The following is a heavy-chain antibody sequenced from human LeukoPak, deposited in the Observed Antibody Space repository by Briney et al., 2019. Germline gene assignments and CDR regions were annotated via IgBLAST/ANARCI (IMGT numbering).Heavy chain of an antibody. D-gene: IGHD6-19*01. Sequence: GGSLRLSCAASGFTFSNAWMNWVRQAPGKGLGWVGRIKSKIEGGTIDYATPVKGRFTISRDDSKNTLYLQMNSLKTEDTAVYYCTTATVAGIYWGQGTLVIVSS. CDR1: GFTFSNAW. CDR3: TTATVAGIY. J-gene: IGHJ4*02. CDR2: IKSKIEGGTI. V-gene: IGHV3-15*07.